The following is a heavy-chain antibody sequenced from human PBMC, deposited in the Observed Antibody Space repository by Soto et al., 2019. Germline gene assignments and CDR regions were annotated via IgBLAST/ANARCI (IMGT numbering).Heavy chain of an antibody. J-gene: IGHJ3*02. CDR1: GFTFDEFG. CDR3: ARERIMITFGGGIVLDAFDS. CDR2: IKQDGSEK. D-gene: IGHD3-16*02. V-gene: IGHV3-7*01. Sequence: GGSLRLSCAASGFTFDEFGMSWVRQAPGKGLEWVANIKQDGSEKYYVDSVKGRFTISRDNAKNSLYLQMNSLRAEDTAVYYCARERIMITFGGGIVLDAFDSWGQGTMVTVSS.